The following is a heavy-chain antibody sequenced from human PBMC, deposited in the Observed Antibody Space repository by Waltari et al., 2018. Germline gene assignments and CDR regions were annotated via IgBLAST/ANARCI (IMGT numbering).Heavy chain of an antibody. CDR3: AKTRTGHFDY. D-gene: IGHD3-10*01. V-gene: IGHV3-23*03. Sequence: EVQLLESGGGLVQPGGSLRLSCAASGFTFSSYAMSWVRQAPGKGLEWVSVIYRGGSTYYADSVKGRFTISRDNSKNTLYLQMNSLRAEDTAVYYCAKTRTGHFDYWGQGTLVTVSS. CDR2: IYRGGST. CDR1: GFTFSSYA. J-gene: IGHJ4*02.